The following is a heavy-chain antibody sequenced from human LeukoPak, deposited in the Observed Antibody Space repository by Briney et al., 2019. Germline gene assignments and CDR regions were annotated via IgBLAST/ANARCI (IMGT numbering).Heavy chain of an antibody. J-gene: IGHJ4*02. CDR3: ARLPMAVTPHVDY. Sequence: SQSLSLTCTVSGDSITSYYRLWIRQSPAKAREGIGFMYYSGTTNYNPSLKSRVTISLGMSKNQFSLKLSSVTAADTAVYYCARLPMAVTPHVDYWGQGTLVTVSS. V-gene: IGHV4-59*01. CDR2: MYYSGTT. D-gene: IGHD2-21*02. CDR1: GDSITSYY.